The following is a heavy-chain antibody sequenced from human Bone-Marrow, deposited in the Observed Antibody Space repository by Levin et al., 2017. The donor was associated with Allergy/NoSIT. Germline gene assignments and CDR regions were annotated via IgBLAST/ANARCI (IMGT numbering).Heavy chain of an antibody. D-gene: IGHD6-13*01. CDR3: ARHGSWNFDY. Sequence: PGGSLRLSCAASGFTFSNSWMGWVRQAPGKGLEWVANIKQDGSSKYYVDSVKGRFTVSRDNAKNSLYLQMNSLRAEDTAVYYCARHGSWNFDYWGQGTLVTVSS. V-gene: IGHV3-7*01. CDR1: GFTFSNSW. CDR2: IKQDGSSK. J-gene: IGHJ4*02.